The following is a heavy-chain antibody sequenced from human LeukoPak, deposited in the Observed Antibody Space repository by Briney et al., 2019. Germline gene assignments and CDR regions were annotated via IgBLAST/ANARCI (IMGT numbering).Heavy chain of an antibody. V-gene: IGHV4-39*07. CDR1: GGSISSSSYY. Sequence: PSETLSLTCTVSGGSISSSSYYWGWIRQPPGKGLEWIGSIYYSGSTYCNPSLKSRVTISVDTSKNQFSLKLSSVTAADTAVYYCARYDYYDSSRRLFDPWGQGTLVTVSS. CDR3: ARYDYYDSSRRLFDP. D-gene: IGHD3-22*01. J-gene: IGHJ5*02. CDR2: IYYSGST.